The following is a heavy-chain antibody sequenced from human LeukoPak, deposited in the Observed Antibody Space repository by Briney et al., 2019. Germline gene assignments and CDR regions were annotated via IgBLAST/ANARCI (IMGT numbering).Heavy chain of an antibody. D-gene: IGHD6-19*01. J-gene: IGHJ5*02. Sequence: GGSLRLSCAASGFTFSTYGMHWVRQAPGKGLEWVAVIWYDGSNKYYADSVKGRFTISRDNSKNTLYLQMNSLRAEDTAVYYCARGPDRVGWLPDNWFDPWGQGTLVTVSS. V-gene: IGHV3-33*01. CDR2: IWYDGSNK. CDR3: ARGPDRVGWLPDNWFDP. CDR1: GFTFSTYG.